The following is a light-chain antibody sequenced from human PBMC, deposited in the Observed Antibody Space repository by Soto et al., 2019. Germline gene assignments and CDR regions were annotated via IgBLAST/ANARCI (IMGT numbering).Light chain of an antibody. CDR3: QSYDSSLSGVV. CDR1: SSNIGSGYD. CDR2: GNN. V-gene: IGLV1-40*01. J-gene: IGLJ2*01. Sequence: QSVLTQPPSVSGAPGQRVTIPCTGSSSNIGSGYDVHWYRQLPGTAPKLLIYGNNFRPSGVPDRFSGSKSDTSASLAITGLQAEDEADYYCQSYDSSLSGVVFGGGTKLTVL.